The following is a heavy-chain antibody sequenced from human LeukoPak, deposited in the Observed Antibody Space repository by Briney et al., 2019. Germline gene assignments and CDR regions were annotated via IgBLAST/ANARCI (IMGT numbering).Heavy chain of an antibody. CDR1: GFTFSSYA. CDR2: ISGSGSST. CDR3: ARKRPNYFDY. J-gene: IGHJ4*02. V-gene: IGHV3-23*01. Sequence: PGGSLRLSCAASGFTFSSYAMTWVRQTPGKGLEWVYSISGSGSSTYYADSVKGRFTISRDNAENSLYLQMNSLRAEDTALYYCARKRPNYFDYWGQGTLVTVSS.